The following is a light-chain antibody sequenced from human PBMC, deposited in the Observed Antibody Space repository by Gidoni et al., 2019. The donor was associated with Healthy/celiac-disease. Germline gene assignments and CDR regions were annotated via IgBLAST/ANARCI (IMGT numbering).Light chain of an antibody. V-gene: IGKV3-15*01. J-gene: IGKJ1*01. Sequence: EIVMPQSPATLSVSAGERATLSCRASQSVSSNLTWYQQKPGQAPRLLIYGASTRATGIPASFSGSGSGTEFTLTISSLQSEDFAVYYCQQYNNWPQTFGQGTKVEIK. CDR3: QQYNNWPQT. CDR1: QSVSSN. CDR2: GAS.